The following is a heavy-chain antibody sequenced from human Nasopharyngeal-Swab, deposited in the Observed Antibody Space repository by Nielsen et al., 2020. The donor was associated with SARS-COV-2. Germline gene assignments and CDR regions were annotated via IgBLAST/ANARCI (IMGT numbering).Heavy chain of an antibody. CDR1: GYDFAGYW. D-gene: IGHD2/OR15-2a*01. CDR2: IYPDHSGT. CDR3: ARNMGYFHTSIWLDP. V-gene: IGHV5-51*01. J-gene: IGHJ5*02. Sequence: KVSCKTSGYDFAGYWIAWVRQKPGQGLEWMGIIYPDHSGTKYSPSFRGQVTFSVDKSISTAYLQWSNLAASGTAMYHCARNMGYFHTSIWLDPWGQGTLVTVSS.